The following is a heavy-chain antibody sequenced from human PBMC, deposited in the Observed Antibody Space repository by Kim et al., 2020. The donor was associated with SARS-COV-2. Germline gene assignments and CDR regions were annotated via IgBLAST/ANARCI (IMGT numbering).Heavy chain of an antibody. CDR2: INPNSGGT. Sequence: ASVKVSCKASGYTFTGYYMHWVRQAPGQGLEWMGWINPNSGGTNYAQKFQGRVTMTRDTSISTAYMELSRLRSDDTAVYYCARAGGYCSSTSCQKAPYYYYGMDVWGQGTTVTVSS. D-gene: IGHD2-2*01. CDR3: ARAGGYCSSTSCQKAPYYYYGMDV. CDR1: GYTFTGYY. V-gene: IGHV1-2*02. J-gene: IGHJ6*02.